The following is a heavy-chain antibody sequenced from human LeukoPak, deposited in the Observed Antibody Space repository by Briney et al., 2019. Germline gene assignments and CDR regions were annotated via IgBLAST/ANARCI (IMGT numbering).Heavy chain of an antibody. D-gene: IGHD2/OR15-2a*01. V-gene: IGHV4-30-2*01. J-gene: IGHJ5*02. CDR1: GGSISSGGYY. CDR3: ARDRFSTFDP. Sequence: PSETLSLTCTVSGGSISSGGYYWSWIRQPPGKGLEWIGYIYHSGSTYYNPSLRSRVTISVDTSKNQFSLKLSSVTAADTAVYYCARDRFSTFDPWGQGTLVTVSS. CDR2: IYHSGST.